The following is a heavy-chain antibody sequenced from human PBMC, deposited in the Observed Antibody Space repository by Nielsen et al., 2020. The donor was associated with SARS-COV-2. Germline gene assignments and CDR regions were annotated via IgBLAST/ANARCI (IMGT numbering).Heavy chain of an antibody. Sequence: ASVKVSCKASGGTFSSYAISWVRQAPGQGLEWMGWISAYNGNTKYAQNFQGRVTLTTDTSTTTGYMELRALRSDDTAVYYCARDALVMPSTMRFWGQGTLVTVSS. CDR3: ARDALVMPSTMRF. V-gene: IGHV1-18*01. J-gene: IGHJ4*02. CDR1: GGTFSSYA. CDR2: ISAYNGNT. D-gene: IGHD3-22*01.